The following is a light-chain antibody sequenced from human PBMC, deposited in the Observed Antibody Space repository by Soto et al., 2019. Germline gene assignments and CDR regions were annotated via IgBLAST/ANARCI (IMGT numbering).Light chain of an antibody. Sequence: QSALTQPPSASGSPGQSVTISCTGNSSDIGNNNYVSWYQQHPGKAPKLMIYEVSKRPSGVPDRFSGSKSGTSASLAISGLQSEDEADYYCAAWDDSLNGFYVFGTGTKLTVL. CDR3: AAWDDSLNGFYV. CDR1: SSDIGNNNY. J-gene: IGLJ1*01. CDR2: EVS. V-gene: IGLV2-8*01.